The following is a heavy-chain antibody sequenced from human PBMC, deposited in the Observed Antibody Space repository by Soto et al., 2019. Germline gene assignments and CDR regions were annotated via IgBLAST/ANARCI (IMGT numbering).Heavy chain of an antibody. CDR2: IWYDGSNK. CDR3: ARDLLGPGAY. V-gene: IGHV3-33*01. J-gene: IGHJ4*02. Sequence: PGGSLRLSCAASGFTFSSYGMHWVRQAPGKGLEWVAVIWYDGSNKYYADSVKGRFTISRDNSKNTLYLQMNSLRAEDTAVYYCARDLLGPGAYWGQGTLVTVSS. CDR1: GFTFSSYG.